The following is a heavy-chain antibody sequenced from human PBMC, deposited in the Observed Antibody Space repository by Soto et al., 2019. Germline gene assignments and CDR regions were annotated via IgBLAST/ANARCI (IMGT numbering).Heavy chain of an antibody. Sequence: SETLSLTCTVSGGSISSGGYYWSWIRQHPGKGLEWIGYIYYSGSTYYNPSLKSRVTISVDTSKNQFSLKLSSVTAADTAVYYCARAKWNNLYYYYVMDVWGQGTTVPVSS. V-gene: IGHV4-31*03. CDR3: ARAKWNNLYYYYVMDV. CDR1: GGSISSGGYY. J-gene: IGHJ6*02. D-gene: IGHD1-1*01. CDR2: IYYSGST.